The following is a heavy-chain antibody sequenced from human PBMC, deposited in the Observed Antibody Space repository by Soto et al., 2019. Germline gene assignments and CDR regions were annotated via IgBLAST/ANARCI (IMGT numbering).Heavy chain of an antibody. CDR3: ARGDHDWGDDYGGYCYLHYFDF. CDR1: GDSLKSNSYS. J-gene: IGHJ4*02. CDR2: VSYTGST. D-gene: IGHD2-21*01. Sequence: PSETLSLTCTVSGDSLKSNSYSWTWIRQSPGKGLQWIGSVSYTGSTNYNPSLEGRVTMSIDTSKHRFSLRLSSVTAADTAVYYCARGDHDWGDDYGGYCYLHYFDFWGQGTPVTVSS. V-gene: IGHV4-61*01.